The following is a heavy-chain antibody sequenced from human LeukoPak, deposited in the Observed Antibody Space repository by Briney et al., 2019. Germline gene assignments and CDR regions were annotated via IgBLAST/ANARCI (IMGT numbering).Heavy chain of an antibody. Sequence: GGSLRLSCAASGFTFSSYGMHWVRQAPGKGLEWVAVISYDGSNKYYADSVKGRFTISRDNSKNTLYLQMNSLRAEDTAVYYCAKDRLTLHYYDSSGYYFSSWGQGTLVTVSS. CDR1: GFTFSSYG. CDR3: AKDRLTLHYYDSSGYYFSS. V-gene: IGHV3-30*18. D-gene: IGHD3-22*01. CDR2: ISYDGSNK. J-gene: IGHJ5*02.